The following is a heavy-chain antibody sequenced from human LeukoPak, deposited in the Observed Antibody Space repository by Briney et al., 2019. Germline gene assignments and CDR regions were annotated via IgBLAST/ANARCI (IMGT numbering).Heavy chain of an antibody. CDR3: ARSTGRRWFDP. CDR2: IYCSGST. V-gene: IGHV4-59*01. Sequence: MTSETLSLTCTVSGVSISSYYWSWIRQPPGKGLEWIGYIYCSGSTNYNPSLKSRVTISVDTSKNQFSLKLSSVTAADTAVYYCARSTGRRWFDPWGQGTLVTVSS. CDR1: GVSISSYY. J-gene: IGHJ5*02.